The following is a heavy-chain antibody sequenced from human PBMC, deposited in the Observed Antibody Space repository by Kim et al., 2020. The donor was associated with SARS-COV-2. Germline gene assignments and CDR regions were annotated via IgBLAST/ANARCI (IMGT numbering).Heavy chain of an antibody. Sequence: GGSLRLSCAASGFTVSSYGMHGGCQAQVKGLGSGAGVSYDGNKQYYAYSVKGRLTISRDNSKTTLYLQMNSLRGEDTAVYYCAKERLIAAVLDFDYWGQGALVTVPS. V-gene: IGHV3-30*18. J-gene: IGHJ4*02. D-gene: IGHD6-13*01. CDR3: AKERLIAAVLDFDY. CDR1: GFTVSSYG. CDR2: VSYDGNKQ.